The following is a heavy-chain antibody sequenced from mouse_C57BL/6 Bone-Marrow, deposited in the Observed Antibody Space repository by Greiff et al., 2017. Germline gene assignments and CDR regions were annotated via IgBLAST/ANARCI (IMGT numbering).Heavy chain of an antibody. CDR1: GYTFTDYY. Sequence: DVQLVESGPVLVKPGASVKMSCKASGYTFTDYYMNWVQQSHGKSLEWIGVINPYNGGTSYNQKFQGKATLTVDKSSSTAYMELNSRTSEDSAVYYYARGGILSDWGQGTSLTVSS. CDR3: ARGGILSD. V-gene: IGHV1-19*01. CDR2: INPYNGGT. J-gene: IGHJ2*02.